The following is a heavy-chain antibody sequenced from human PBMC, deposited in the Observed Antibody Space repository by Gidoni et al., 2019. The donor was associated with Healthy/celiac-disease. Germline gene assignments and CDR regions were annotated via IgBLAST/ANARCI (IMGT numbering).Heavy chain of an antibody. J-gene: IGHJ6*02. CDR3: AREGYYYDSSGSPPTDWYYGMDV. CDR1: GGSISSSSYY. D-gene: IGHD3-22*01. Sequence: QLQLQESGPGLVKPSETLSLPCTVSGGSISSSSYYWGWIRQPPGKGLEWIGSIYYSGSTYYNPSLKSRVTISVDTSKNQFSLKLSSVTAADTAVYYCAREGYYYDSSGSPPTDWYYGMDVWGQGTTVTVSS. CDR2: IYYSGST. V-gene: IGHV4-39*02.